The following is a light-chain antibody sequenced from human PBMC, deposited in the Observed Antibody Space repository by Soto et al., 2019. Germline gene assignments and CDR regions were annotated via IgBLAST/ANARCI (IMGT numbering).Light chain of an antibody. Sequence: QSVLTQPASVSGSPGQSITISCTGTTSDVGRYNYVSWYQQHPGKAPKLIIYDVSNRPSGVSNRFSGSKPGNTASLTISGLQAEDEADYYCNSYTSSSTYVFGTGTKLTVL. V-gene: IGLV2-14*01. J-gene: IGLJ1*01. CDR1: TSDVGRYNY. CDR2: DVS. CDR3: NSYTSSSTYV.